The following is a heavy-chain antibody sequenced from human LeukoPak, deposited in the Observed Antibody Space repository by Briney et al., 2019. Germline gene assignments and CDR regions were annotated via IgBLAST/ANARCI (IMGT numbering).Heavy chain of an antibody. Sequence: PSXTLSLTCTVSGGSISSSSYYWGWIRQPPGKGLEWIGSIYYSGSTYYNPSLKSRVTISVDTSKNQFSLKLSSVTAADTAVYYCARRPASIAEAYFDYWGQGTLVTVSS. D-gene: IGHD6-13*01. CDR2: IYYSGST. CDR3: ARRPASIAEAYFDY. V-gene: IGHV4-39*01. CDR1: GGSISSSSYY. J-gene: IGHJ4*02.